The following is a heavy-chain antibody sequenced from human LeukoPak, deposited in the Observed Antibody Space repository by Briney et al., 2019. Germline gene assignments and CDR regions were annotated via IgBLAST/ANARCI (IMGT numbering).Heavy chain of an antibody. D-gene: IGHD3-22*01. CDR3: ARHAGGYYDSSNWFDP. V-gene: IGHV4-39*01. J-gene: IGHJ5*02. Sequence: SETLSLTCTVSGGSISSRSYYWGWIRQPPGKGLEWIGSIYYSGSTCYNPSLKSRVTISVDTSKNQFSLKLSSVTAADTAVYYCARHAGGYYDSSNWFDPWGQGTLVTVSS. CDR2: IYYSGST. CDR1: GGSISSRSYY.